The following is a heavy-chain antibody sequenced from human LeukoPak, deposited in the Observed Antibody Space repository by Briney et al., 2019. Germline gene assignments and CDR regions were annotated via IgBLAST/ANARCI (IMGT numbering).Heavy chain of an antibody. CDR1: GGSISSSSYY. CDR2: IYYSGSP. Sequence: SETLSLTCTVSGGSISSSSYYWGWIRQPPGKGLEWIGSIYYSGSPYYNPSLKSRVTISVDTSKNQFSLKLSSVTAADTVFFFKQKTAYEILLGHWFDPWGQGTLVTVSS. V-gene: IGHV4-39*07. J-gene: IGHJ5*02. CDR3: QKTAYEILLGHWFDP. D-gene: IGHD3-9*01.